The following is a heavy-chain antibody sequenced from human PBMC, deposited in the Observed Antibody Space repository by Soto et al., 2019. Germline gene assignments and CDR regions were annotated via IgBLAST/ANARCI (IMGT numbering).Heavy chain of an antibody. J-gene: IGHJ4*02. CDR1: GGSISSYY. D-gene: IGHD5-18*01. V-gene: IGHV4-59*01. Sequence: QVQLQESGPGLVKPSETLSLTCTVSGGSISSYYWSWIRQPPGKGLEWTGYIYYSGSTNYNPSLRSRVTISVDTSKNQFSLKLSSVTAADTAVYYCAKGYSYGQFDYWGQGTLVTVSS. CDR2: IYYSGST. CDR3: AKGYSYGQFDY.